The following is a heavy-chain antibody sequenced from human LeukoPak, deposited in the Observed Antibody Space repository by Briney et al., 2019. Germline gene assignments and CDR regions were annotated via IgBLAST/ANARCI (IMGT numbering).Heavy chain of an antibody. Sequence: GSLRLSCTSSGVTGISNYMSWVRQAPGKALEWVSVIYSGGSTYYADSVKGRFTISRDKSKNTVYLQMNSLRAEDTAVYYCARNVPVTTLGSRGQGTLVTVSS. D-gene: IGHD2/OR15-2a*01. CDR3: ARNVPVTTLGS. J-gene: IGHJ4*02. CDR2: IYSGGST. CDR1: GVTGISNY. V-gene: IGHV3-66*01.